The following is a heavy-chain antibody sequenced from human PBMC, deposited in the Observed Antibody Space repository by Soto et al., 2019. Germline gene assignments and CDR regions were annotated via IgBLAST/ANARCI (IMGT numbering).Heavy chain of an antibody. V-gene: IGHV1-69*06. Sequence: GASVKVSCNAYGGTFSSYAISRVRQAPGQGLEWMGGIIPIFGTANYAQKFQGRVTITADKSTSTAYMELSSLRSEDTAVYYCARDSSGYYLEYYFDYWGQGTLVTVSS. J-gene: IGHJ4*02. CDR3: ARDSSGYYLEYYFDY. D-gene: IGHD3-22*01. CDR2: IIPIFGTA. CDR1: GGTFSSYA.